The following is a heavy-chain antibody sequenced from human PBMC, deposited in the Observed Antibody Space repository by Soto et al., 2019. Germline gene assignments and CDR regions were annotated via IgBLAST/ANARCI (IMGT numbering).Heavy chain of an antibody. D-gene: IGHD3-10*01. Sequence: SVKVSCKASGGTFSSYTISWVRQAPGQGLEWMGRIIPILGIANYAQKFQGRVTITADKSTSTAYMELSSLRSEDAAVYYCARDRKVRGVNRYLHRFDPWGQGTLVTVS. J-gene: IGHJ5*02. CDR2: IIPILGIA. CDR1: GGTFSSYT. V-gene: IGHV1-69*04. CDR3: ARDRKVRGVNRYLHRFDP.